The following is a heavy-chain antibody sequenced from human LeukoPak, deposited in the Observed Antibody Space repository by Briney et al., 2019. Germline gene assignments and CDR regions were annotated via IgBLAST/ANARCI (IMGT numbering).Heavy chain of an antibody. CDR3: ANRGYQNFDY. Sequence: PGGSLRLSCAASGFTFSSYAMSWVRQASGKGLEWVSAISGSGGSTYYADSVKGRFTISRDNSKNTLYLQMNSLRAEDTAVYYCANRGYQNFDYWGQGTLVTVSS. CDR2: ISGSGGST. D-gene: IGHD3-22*01. CDR1: GFTFSSYA. J-gene: IGHJ4*02. V-gene: IGHV3-23*01.